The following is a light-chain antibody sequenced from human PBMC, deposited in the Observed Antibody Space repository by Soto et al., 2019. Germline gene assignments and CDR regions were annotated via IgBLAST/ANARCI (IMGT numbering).Light chain of an antibody. CDR3: NSYTTSNTRQIV. CDR2: DVS. Sequence: QSALTQPASVSGSPGQSITISCTGTSSDVGGYNYVSWYQQHPGEAPKFMIYDVSNRPSGVSTRFSGSKSGNTASPTISGLQAEDEADYYCNSYTTSNTRQIVFGTGTKVTVL. J-gene: IGLJ1*01. CDR1: SSDVGGYNY. V-gene: IGLV2-14*01.